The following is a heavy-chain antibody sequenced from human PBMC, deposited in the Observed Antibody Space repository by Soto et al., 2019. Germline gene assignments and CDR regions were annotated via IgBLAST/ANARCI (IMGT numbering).Heavy chain of an antibody. V-gene: IGHV1-2*02. CDR2: INPNSGGT. CDR1: GYTFSDHY. D-gene: IGHD6-19*01. J-gene: IGHJ4*02. CDR3: VRGGPVAGPTSSEAYHPFDF. Sequence: QVQLVQSGAEVKKPGASVEVSCKTSGYTFSDHYTHWVRQAPGQGLEWMGWINPNSGGTGYAEKFQGRVTMTRDTSISTACMELNRPNSDDTAVYYCVRGGPVAGPTSSEAYHPFDFWGQGTLVTVSS.